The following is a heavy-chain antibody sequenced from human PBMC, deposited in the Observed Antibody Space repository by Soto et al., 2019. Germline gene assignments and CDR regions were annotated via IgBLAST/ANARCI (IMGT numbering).Heavy chain of an antibody. Sequence: PGGSLRLSCTASGFTFREYGIHWVRQAPGKGLEWVAVISYGGSHKYYAGSVKGRFTISRDDSKNTVYLQMNSLKTDDTAVYYCAKEMFPRTVLDSSSPWGDFWGRGSLVTVSS. CDR3: AKEMFPRTVLDSSSPWGDF. V-gene: IGHV3-30*18. J-gene: IGHJ4*02. CDR1: GFTFREYG. D-gene: IGHD2-15*01. CDR2: ISYGGSHK.